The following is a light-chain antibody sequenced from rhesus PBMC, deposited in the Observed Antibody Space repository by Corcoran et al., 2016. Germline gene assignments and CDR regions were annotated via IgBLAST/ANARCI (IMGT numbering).Light chain of an antibody. CDR2: KAS. CDR1: PGISSW. CDR3: QQYSSRPYS. Sequence: DIQMTQSPSSLSASVGDTVTITCRASPGISSWLAWYQQKPGKAPKLLIYKASSLQSGVPSRFSGSGSGTDFTLTISSLQSEDFATYYGQQYSSRPYSFGQGTKVEIK. J-gene: IGKJ2*01. V-gene: IGKV1-22*01.